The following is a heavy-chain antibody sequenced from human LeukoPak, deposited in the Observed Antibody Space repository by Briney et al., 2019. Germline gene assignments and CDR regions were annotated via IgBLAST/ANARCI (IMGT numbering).Heavy chain of an antibody. Sequence: SETLSLTCTVSGGSISSYYWSWIRQPPGKGLEWIGYIYYSGSTNYNPSLKSRVTISVDTSKNQFSLKLSSVTAADTAVYYCARTVTIFGVVSRFDPWGQGTLVTVSS. CDR2: IYYSGST. CDR1: GGSISSYY. V-gene: IGHV4-59*01. D-gene: IGHD3-3*01. CDR3: ARTVTIFGVVSRFDP. J-gene: IGHJ5*02.